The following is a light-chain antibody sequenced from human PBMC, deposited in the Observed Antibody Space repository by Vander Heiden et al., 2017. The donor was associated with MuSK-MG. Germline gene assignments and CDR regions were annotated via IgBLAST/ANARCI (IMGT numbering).Light chain of an antibody. CDR3: QQDDTVPHT. V-gene: IGKV1-33*01. CDR2: DAS. Sequence: DIQMTQSPSSLSASVGDRVTITCQASQDINNYLNWYQQKPGKAPKLLIFDASNLHTGVPARFSGSGSGTDFTFTINSLQPEDFATYHCQQDDTVPHTFGQWTRLEIK. CDR1: QDINNY. J-gene: IGKJ2*01.